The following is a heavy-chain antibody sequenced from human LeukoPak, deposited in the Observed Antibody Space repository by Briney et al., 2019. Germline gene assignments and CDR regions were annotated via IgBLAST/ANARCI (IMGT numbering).Heavy chain of an antibody. CDR1: GYTFTGYY. CDR2: INPNSGGT. D-gene: IGHD3-22*01. J-gene: IGHJ4*02. CDR3: ARDAYYYDSSGYSYY. Sequence: ASVKVSCKASGYTFTGYYMHWVRQAPGQGLEWMGWINPNSGGTNHAQKFQGRVTMTRDTSISTAYMELSRLRSDDTAVYYCARDAYYYDSSGYSYYWGQGTLVTVSS. V-gene: IGHV1-2*02.